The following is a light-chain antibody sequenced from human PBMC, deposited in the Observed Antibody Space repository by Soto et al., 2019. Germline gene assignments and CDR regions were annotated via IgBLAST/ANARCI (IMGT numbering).Light chain of an antibody. Sequence: EIVMTQSPATLSVSPGERATLSCRASQSVRNDLAWYQQRPGQAPRLLIYGASTRATDIPARFSDSGSGTEFTLTISSLQSEDFAVYYCQQYNNWPPRTFGQGTKVEI. CDR2: GAS. CDR1: QSVRND. CDR3: QQYNNWPPRT. J-gene: IGKJ1*01. V-gene: IGKV3-15*01.